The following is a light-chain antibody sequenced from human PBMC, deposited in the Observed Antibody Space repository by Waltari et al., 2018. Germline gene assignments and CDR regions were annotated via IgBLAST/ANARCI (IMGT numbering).Light chain of an antibody. CDR1: QDISTY. V-gene: IGKV1-33*01. CDR2: DVS. Sequence: DIQMTQSPSSLSASVGDRVTITCQASQDISTYLNWYQQKPGKAPKLLIYDVSNLEKGVPSRFSGGGSETDFSFTNSSLQSEDIATYYCQQYEDVPYTFGQGTKLMIK. J-gene: IGKJ2*01. CDR3: QQYEDVPYT.